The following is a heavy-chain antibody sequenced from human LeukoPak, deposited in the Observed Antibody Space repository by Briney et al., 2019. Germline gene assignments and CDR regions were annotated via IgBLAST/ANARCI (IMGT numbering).Heavy chain of an antibody. J-gene: IGHJ4*02. CDR3: ARGGATSLYYVDY. V-gene: IGHV3-30*03. CDR1: GFTFSSYG. D-gene: IGHD1-26*01. CDR2: ISYDGSNK. Sequence: LSGGSLRLSCAASGFTFSSYGMHWVRQAPGKGLEWVAVISYDGSNKYYADSVKGRFTISRDNSKNTLYLQMNSLRAEDTAVYYCARGGATSLYYVDYWGQGTLVTVSS.